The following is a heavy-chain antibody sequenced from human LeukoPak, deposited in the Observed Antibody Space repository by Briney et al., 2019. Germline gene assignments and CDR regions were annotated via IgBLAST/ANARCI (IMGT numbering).Heavy chain of an antibody. CDR2: ISYDGSNK. J-gene: IGHJ3*02. CDR3: AKDGPVGATGAFDI. V-gene: IGHV3-30*18. D-gene: IGHD1-26*01. Sequence: GGSLSLFCAASGFVLSSYGMQWARHAPGKGREWVAVISYDGSNKYYADSVKGRFTISRDNSKHTLYLQMNSLRAEDTAVYYCAKDGPVGATGAFDIWGQGTMVTVSS. CDR1: GFVLSSYG.